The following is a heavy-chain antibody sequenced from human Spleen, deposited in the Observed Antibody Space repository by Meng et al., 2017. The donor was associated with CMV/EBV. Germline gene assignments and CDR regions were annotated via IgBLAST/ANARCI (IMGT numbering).Heavy chain of an antibody. J-gene: IGHJ6*02. V-gene: IGHV3-23*01. CDR1: RFTFSNYA. D-gene: IGHD4-11*01. CDR3: AKAGHDYISYYYYGMDV. Sequence: GESLKISCTASRFTFSNYAMSWVRQAPGKGLEWVSAISGSGGSTYYADSVKGRFTISRDNSKNTLYLQMNSLRAEDTAVYYCAKAGHDYISYYYYGMDVWGQGTTVTVSS. CDR2: ISGSGGST.